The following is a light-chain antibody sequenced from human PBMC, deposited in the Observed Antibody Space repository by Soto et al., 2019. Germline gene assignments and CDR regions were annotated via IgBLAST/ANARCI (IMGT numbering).Light chain of an antibody. CDR3: QQYQNYPRT. J-gene: IGKJ1*01. CDR2: DAS. CDR1: ESIRTW. Sequence: DIQMTQSPSTLSASIGDRVTVXXRASESIRTWLAWYQHKPGKAPKXVIYDASSLESGVPSRFSGSGSGTEFTLTISNLQPDDFATYFCQQYQNYPRTFGQGTKVEIK. V-gene: IGKV1-5*01.